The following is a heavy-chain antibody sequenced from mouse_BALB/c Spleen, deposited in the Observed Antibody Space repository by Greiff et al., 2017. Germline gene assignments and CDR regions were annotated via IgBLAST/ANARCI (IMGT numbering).Heavy chain of an antibody. Sequence: EVKVEESGGGLVKPGGSLKLSCAASGFAFSSYDMSWVRQTPEKRLEWVAYISSGGGSTYYPDTVKGRFTISRDNAKNTLYLQMSSLKSEDTAMYYCARRAAYYRYDGFYAMDYWGQGTSVTVSS. D-gene: IGHD2-14*01. CDR3: ARRAAYYRYDGFYAMDY. V-gene: IGHV5-12-1*01. CDR1: GFAFSSYD. CDR2: ISSGGGST. J-gene: IGHJ4*01.